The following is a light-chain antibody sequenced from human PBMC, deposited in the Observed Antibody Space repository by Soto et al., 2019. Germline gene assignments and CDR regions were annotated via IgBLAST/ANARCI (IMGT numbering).Light chain of an antibody. V-gene: IGKV3-11*01. CDR1: RTVFNF. CDR2: DAS. J-gene: IGKJ2*01. CDR3: QQRAIWPYT. Sequence: EIALTQSPATLSLSPGERATLSCRANRTVFNFLIWYQQKPGQAPRLLIYDASNRATDIPARFSGTRSGTDFRLTISSLEPEDFALYFCQQRAIWPYTFGPGTKLEIK.